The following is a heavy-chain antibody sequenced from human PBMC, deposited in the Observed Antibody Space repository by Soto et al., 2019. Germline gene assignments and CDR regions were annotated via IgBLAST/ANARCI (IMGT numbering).Heavy chain of an antibody. CDR3: ARDGTLYDSSAYYYRY. J-gene: IGHJ4*02. Sequence: WASVKVSCKASGGTFSRYTIIWVRQAPGQGLEWMGGITPMFGAPNYAQKFQGRVTITADESTSTAYMELSSLRSEDTAMYYCARDGTLYDSSAYYYRYWGQGTLVTVSS. D-gene: IGHD3-22*01. CDR2: ITPMFGAP. CDR1: GGTFSRYT. V-gene: IGHV1-69*13.